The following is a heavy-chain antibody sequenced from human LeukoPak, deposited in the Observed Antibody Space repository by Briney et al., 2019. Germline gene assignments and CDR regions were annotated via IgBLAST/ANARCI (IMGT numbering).Heavy chain of an antibody. D-gene: IGHD3-3*01. CDR1: GFTFNTAW. CDR2: IKSKTDGGTT. CDR3: TTDLRL. Sequence: PGGSLRLSCAASGFTFNTAWMSWVCQAPGKGLEYVGRIKSKTDGGTTHYAAPVKGRFTISRDDSKNTLYLQMNSLMIEDTALYYCTTDLRLWGRGTLVTVSS. J-gene: IGHJ1*01. V-gene: IGHV3-15*01.